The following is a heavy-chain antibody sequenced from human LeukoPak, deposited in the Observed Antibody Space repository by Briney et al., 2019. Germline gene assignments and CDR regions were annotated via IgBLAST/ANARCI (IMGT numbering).Heavy chain of an antibody. CDR3: ARVARMVRGFWYFDY. D-gene: IGHD3-10*01. CDR1: GGSISSGGYS. Sequence: SETLSPTCAVSGGSISSGGYSWSWIRQPPGKGLEWIGYIYHSGSTYYNPSLKSRVTISVDRSKNQFSLKLSSVTAADTAVYYCARVARMVRGFWYFDYWGQGTLVTVSS. V-gene: IGHV4-30-2*01. CDR2: IYHSGST. J-gene: IGHJ4*02.